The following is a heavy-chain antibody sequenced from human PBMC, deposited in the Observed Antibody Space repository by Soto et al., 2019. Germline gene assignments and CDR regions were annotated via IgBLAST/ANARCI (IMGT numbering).Heavy chain of an antibody. V-gene: IGHV1-2*02. J-gene: IGHJ4*02. Sequence: QVQLVQSGAEVKKPGASVKVSCKASGYTFTGYYMHWVRQAPGQGLEWMGWINPNSGGTNYAQKFQGRVTMTRDTSISTAYMELSRLRSDDTAVYYCARDPATICGGESIRGTFDYWGQGTLVTVSS. D-gene: IGHD3-10*01. CDR2: INPNSGGT. CDR1: GYTFTGYY. CDR3: ARDPATICGGESIRGTFDY.